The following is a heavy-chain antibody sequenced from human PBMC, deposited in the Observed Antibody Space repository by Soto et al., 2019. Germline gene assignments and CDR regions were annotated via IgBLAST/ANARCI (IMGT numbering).Heavy chain of an antibody. CDR2: ISSNSAYI. D-gene: IGHD6-13*01. Sequence: GWSLGLSCAASGFTFRSFTMNWVRQAPGKGLEWVSTISSNSAYIYYTDALRGRFTISRDNAKNSLHLQMNSLRAEDTAVYYCTRDAARDSSARGWFDPWGPGTLVTVS. V-gene: IGHV3-21*01. CDR3: TRDAARDSSARGWFDP. CDR1: GFTFRSFT. J-gene: IGHJ5*02.